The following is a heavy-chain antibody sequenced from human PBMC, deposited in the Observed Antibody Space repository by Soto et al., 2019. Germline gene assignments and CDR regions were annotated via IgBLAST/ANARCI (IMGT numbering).Heavy chain of an antibody. CDR3: ASHSNITDLWFDP. D-gene: IGHD3-3*01. CDR1: GYTFTYRY. V-gene: IGHV1-45*02. CDR2: ITPFNGNT. J-gene: IGHJ5*02. Sequence: SVKVSCKASGYTFTYRYLHWVRQAPGQALEWMGWITPFNGNTNYAQKFQDRVTITRDRSMSTAYMELSSLRSEDTAMYYCASHSNITDLWFDPWGQGTLVTVSS.